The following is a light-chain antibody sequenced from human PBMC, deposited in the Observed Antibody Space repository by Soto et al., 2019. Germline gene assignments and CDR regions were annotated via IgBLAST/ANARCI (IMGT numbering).Light chain of an antibody. CDR2: EVS. Sequence: QSALTQPASVSGSPGQSITISCTGTSSDVGGYNYVSWYQQHPGKAPKVMIYEVSNRPSGVSNRFSGSKSGNTASLTISGLQAEDEADYYCQSYDSSFNGLIFGVGTKLTVL. CDR1: SSDVGGYNY. J-gene: IGLJ2*01. CDR3: QSYDSSFNGLI. V-gene: IGLV2-14*01.